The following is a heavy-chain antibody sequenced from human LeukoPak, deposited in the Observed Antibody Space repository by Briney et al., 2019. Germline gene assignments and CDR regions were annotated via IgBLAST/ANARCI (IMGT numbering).Heavy chain of an antibody. D-gene: IGHD6-19*01. CDR2: ISYDGTKK. Sequence: GGSLRLSCVASGFTFSSYAMHWVRQAPGKGLEWVAVISYDGTKKYYADSVKGRFTISRDNSKNTLYLQMDSLRPEDTAVYYCEAEAHTSGSDSDYWGQETLVTVSS. CDR3: EAEAHTSGSDSDY. J-gene: IGHJ4*02. V-gene: IGHV3-30-3*01. CDR1: GFTFSSYA.